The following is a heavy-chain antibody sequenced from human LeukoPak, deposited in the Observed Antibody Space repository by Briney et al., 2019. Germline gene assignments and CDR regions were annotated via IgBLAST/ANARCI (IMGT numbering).Heavy chain of an antibody. CDR2: INHSGST. CDR1: GGSFSGYY. V-gene: IGHV4-34*01. Sequence: PSETLSLTCAVYGGSFSGYYWSWIRQPPGKGLEWIGEINHSGSTNYNPSLKSRVTISVDTSKNQFSLKLNSVTAADTAFYYCARKEAAAAYEYFQYWGQGTLVAVSS. J-gene: IGHJ1*01. CDR3: ARKEAAAAYEYFQY. D-gene: IGHD6-25*01.